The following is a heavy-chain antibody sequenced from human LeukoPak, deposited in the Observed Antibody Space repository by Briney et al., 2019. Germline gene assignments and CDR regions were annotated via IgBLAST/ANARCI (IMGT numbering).Heavy chain of an antibody. CDR2: INPNSGGT. CDR1: GYTFTGYY. V-gene: IGHV1-2*06. CDR3: ASSDSSGYGLDY. D-gene: IGHD3-22*01. Sequence: ASVKVSCKASGYTFTGYYMHWVRQAPGQGLEWMGRINPNSGGTNYAQKFQGRVTMTRDTSISTAYMELSRLRSDDTAVYYCASSDSSGYGLDYWGQGTLVTVSS. J-gene: IGHJ4*02.